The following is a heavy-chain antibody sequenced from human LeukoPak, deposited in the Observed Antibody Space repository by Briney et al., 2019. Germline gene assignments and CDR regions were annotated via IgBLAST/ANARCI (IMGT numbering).Heavy chain of an antibody. CDR3: ARNLLISSMIVVARGAFDI. D-gene: IGHD3-22*01. CDR1: GGSISSYY. CDR2: IYYSGST. J-gene: IGHJ3*02. V-gene: IGHV4-59*01. Sequence: SETLSLTCTVSGGSISSYYWSWIRQPPGKGLEWIGYIYYSGSTSYNPSLKSRVTISVDTSKNQFSLKLSSVTAADTAVYYCARNLLISSMIVVARGAFDIWGQGTMVTVSS.